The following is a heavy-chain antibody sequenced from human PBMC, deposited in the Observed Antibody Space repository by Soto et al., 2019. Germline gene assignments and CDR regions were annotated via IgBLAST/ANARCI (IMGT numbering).Heavy chain of an antibody. CDR2: ISSSGSTI. V-gene: IGHV3-48*03. D-gene: IGHD6-19*01. Sequence: EVQLVESGGGLVQPGGSLRLSCAASGFTFSTYEMNWVRQAPGKGLEWLSCISSSGSTIYYADSVKGRFTISRYNAENSLYLQMNSLRAEDTSVYYCARDRDRRYISGWYQIDYWGQGTLVTVSS. CDR1: GFTFSTYE. CDR3: ARDRDRRYISGWYQIDY. J-gene: IGHJ4*02.